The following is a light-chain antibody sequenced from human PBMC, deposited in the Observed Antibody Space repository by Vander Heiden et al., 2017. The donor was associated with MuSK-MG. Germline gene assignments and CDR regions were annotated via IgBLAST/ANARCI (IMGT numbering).Light chain of an antibody. CDR2: LGS. Sequence: DIVMTQSALSLPVTPGEPASISCRSSQSLLHSNGYNYLDWYLQKPGQSPRLLFYLGSNRASGVPDRFSVSGSGTDFTLKISRVEAEDVGVYYCMQALQTPRTFGQGTKVEIK. CDR1: QSLLHSNGYNY. CDR3: MQALQTPRT. J-gene: IGKJ1*01. V-gene: IGKV2-28*01.